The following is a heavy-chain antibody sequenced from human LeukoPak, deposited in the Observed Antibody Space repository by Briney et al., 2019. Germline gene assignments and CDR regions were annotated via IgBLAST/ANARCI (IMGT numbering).Heavy chain of an antibody. CDR3: ARVSGELDWFDP. V-gene: IGHV1-69*02. Sequence: SVKVSCKASGGTFSSYTISWVRQAPGQGLERMGRIIPILGIANYAQKFQGRVTITADKSTSTAYMELSSLRSEDTAVYYCARVSGELDWFDPWGQGTLVTVSS. CDR2: IIPILGIA. J-gene: IGHJ5*02. CDR1: GGTFSSYT. D-gene: IGHD1-26*01.